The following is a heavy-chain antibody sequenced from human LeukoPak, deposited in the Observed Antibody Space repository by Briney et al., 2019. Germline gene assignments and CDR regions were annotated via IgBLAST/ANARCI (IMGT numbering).Heavy chain of an antibody. V-gene: IGHV4-39*01. CDR1: GGSISSSSYY. CDR3: ARLSYYYDSSGSHPFDY. J-gene: IGHJ4*02. CDR2: IYYSGNT. Sequence: SETLSLTCTVSGGSISSSSYYRGWIRQPPGKGLEWIGSIYYSGNTYYNPSLKSRVTISGDTSKNQFSLRLSSVTAADTAVYYCARLSYYYDSSGSHPFDYWGQGALVTVSS. D-gene: IGHD3-22*01.